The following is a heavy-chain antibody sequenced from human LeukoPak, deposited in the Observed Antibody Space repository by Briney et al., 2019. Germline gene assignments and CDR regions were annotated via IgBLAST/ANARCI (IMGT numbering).Heavy chain of an antibody. CDR1: GYSFTSYC. CDR2: IYPGDSGP. CDR3: GMSGDRVPLQDDVFDV. Sequence: GESLKISCKVSGYSFTSYCIGWVRQMPGKGLEWMGIIYPGDSGPTYSPSFQGQVTISVDKSINTAYLQWSSLQASDTAMYYCGMSGDRVPLQDDVFDVWGQGKMVTVS. V-gene: IGHV5-51*01. D-gene: IGHD1-26*01. J-gene: IGHJ3*01.